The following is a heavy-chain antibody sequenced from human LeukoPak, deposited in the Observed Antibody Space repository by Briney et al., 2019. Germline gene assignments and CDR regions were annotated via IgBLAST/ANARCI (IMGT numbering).Heavy chain of an antibody. CDR3: ARDSSGWYYFDY. D-gene: IGHD6-19*01. J-gene: IGHJ4*02. CDR2: IYSGGST. Sequence: GGSLRLSCAASGFTVRSNYMSWVRQAPGKGLEWVSVIYSGGSTSYGESVKGRFTISRDNSKNTVYLQMNSLRAEDTAVYYCARDSSGWYYFDYWGQGTLVTVSS. CDR1: GFTVRSNY. V-gene: IGHV3-66*01.